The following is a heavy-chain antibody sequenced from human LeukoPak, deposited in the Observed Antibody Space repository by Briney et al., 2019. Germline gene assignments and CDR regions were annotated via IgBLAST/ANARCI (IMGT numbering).Heavy chain of an antibody. J-gene: IGHJ6*04. CDR2: IFTTGNT. V-gene: IGHV4-61*09. Sequence: SETLSLTCSVSGGSFSSGSSYWFWIPQPAGKGLEWIGHIFTTGNTNYNPSLKSRVTISIDTSKNQFSLKLSSVSAADTAVYYCASAGAKDVWGKGTTVTVSS. CDR1: GGSFSSGSSY. CDR3: ASAGAKDV.